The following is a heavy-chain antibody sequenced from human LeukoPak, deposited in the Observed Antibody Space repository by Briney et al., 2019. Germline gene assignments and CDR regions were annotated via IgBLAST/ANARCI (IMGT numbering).Heavy chain of an antibody. Sequence: ASVKVSCKASGYTFTSYGISWVRQAAGQGLEWMGWISAYNGNTNYAQKLQGRVTMTTDTSTSTAYMELRSLRSDDTAVYYCARDQSPMVRGVIDTWFDPWGQGTLVTVSS. CDR1: GYTFTSYG. J-gene: IGHJ5*02. D-gene: IGHD3-10*01. V-gene: IGHV1-18*01. CDR3: ARDQSPMVRGVIDTWFDP. CDR2: ISAYNGNT.